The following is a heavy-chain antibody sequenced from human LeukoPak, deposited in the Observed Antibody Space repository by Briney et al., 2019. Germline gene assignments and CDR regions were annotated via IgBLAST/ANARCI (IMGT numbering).Heavy chain of an antibody. J-gene: IGHJ4*02. Sequence: SETLSLTCTVSGGSISSSSYYWGWIRQPPGKGLEWIGSIYYSGSTYYNPSLKSRVTISVDTSKNQFSLKLSSVTAADTAVYYCARLNREWELPFDYWGQGTLVTVSS. CDR3: ARLNREWELPFDY. V-gene: IGHV4-39*01. D-gene: IGHD1-26*01. CDR1: GGSISSSSYY. CDR2: IYYSGST.